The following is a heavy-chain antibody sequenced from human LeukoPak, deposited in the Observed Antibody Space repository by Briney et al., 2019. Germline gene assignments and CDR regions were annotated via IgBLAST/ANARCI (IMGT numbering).Heavy chain of an antibody. J-gene: IGHJ4*02. V-gene: IGHV3-73*01. CDR2: IRSKGNSYAT. CDR1: VFTFRGSA. Sequence: GGSLSLSCAASVFTFRGSAIHWVRQASGKGLEWVDRIRSKGNSYATAYAASVKGRFTISRDDSKNTAYLQMTSLKTEDTVVYYCISRYGSQRFDDCGQGTLVTVSS. CDR3: ISRYGSQRFDD. D-gene: IGHD6-13*01.